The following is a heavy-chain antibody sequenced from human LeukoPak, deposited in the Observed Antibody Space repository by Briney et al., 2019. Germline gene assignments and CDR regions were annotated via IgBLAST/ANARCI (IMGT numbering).Heavy chain of an antibody. CDR1: GFTFTNFD. CDR2: ISNGGDRA. D-gene: IGHD1-1*01. CDR3: AKNRWVPLIRTYPDYMDA. J-gene: IGHJ6*03. V-gene: IGHV3-23*01. Sequence: GGSLRLSCAASGFTFTNFDMVWVRQAPGKGLEWVSGISNGGDRAYYADSVKGRFTISRDNSKNTLYLQMNSLRAEDTAVYYCAKNRWVPLIRTYPDYMDAWGKGTTVTVSS.